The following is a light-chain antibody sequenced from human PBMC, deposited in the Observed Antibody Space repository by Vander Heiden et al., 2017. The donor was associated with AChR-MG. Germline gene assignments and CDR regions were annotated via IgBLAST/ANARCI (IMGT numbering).Light chain of an antibody. Sequence: DIVMTQSPLSLPVTPGEPASISCRSSQSLLHSNGYNYLDWYLQKPGQSPQLLIYLGSNRASGVPDRFSGSGSGTDFTLKISRVEAEDVGVYYCMQDLQTLTFGQRTRLEIK. CDR3: MQDLQTLT. V-gene: IGKV2-28*01. J-gene: IGKJ5*01. CDR2: LGS. CDR1: QSLLHSNGYNY.